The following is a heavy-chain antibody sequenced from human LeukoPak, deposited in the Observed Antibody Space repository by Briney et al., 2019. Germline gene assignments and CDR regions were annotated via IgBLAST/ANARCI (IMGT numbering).Heavy chain of an antibody. Sequence: ASVKVSCKASGYTFTGYYMHWVRQAPGQGLEWMGWINPNCGGTNYAQKFQGRVTMTRDTSISTAYMELSRLRSDDTAVYYCARDRRPSGSYFSDYWGQGTLVTVSS. CDR3: ARDRRPSGSYFSDY. CDR1: GYTFTGYY. J-gene: IGHJ4*02. D-gene: IGHD1-26*01. CDR2: INPNCGGT. V-gene: IGHV1-2*02.